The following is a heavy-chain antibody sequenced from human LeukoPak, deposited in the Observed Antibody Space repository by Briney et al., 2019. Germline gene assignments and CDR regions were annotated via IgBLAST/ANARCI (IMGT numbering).Heavy chain of an antibody. CDR2: IYYSGGT. D-gene: IGHD1-7*01. Sequence: SETLSLTCTVSGGSISSSSYYWGWIRQPPGKGLEWIGSIYYSGGTYYNPSLKSRVTISVDTSKNQFSLKLSSVTAADTAVYYCARHDNWNYINWFDPWGQGTLVTVSS. J-gene: IGHJ5*02. CDR1: GGSISSSSYY. CDR3: ARHDNWNYINWFDP. V-gene: IGHV4-39*01.